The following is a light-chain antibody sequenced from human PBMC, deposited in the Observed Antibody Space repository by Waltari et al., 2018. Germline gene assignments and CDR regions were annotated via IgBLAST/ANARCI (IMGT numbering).Light chain of an antibody. CDR1: QSLLYSTNHKTY. CDR3: LQYYDPPWT. CDR2: GAS. J-gene: IGKJ1*01. V-gene: IGKV4-1*01. Sequence: DIVRTQSPDSLAVSLGERATINCKSSQSLLYSTNHKTYLAWYQQKPGQPPKLLISGASTREYGVPDRLSGGGSGTDFTLTISSLQAEDVAVYYCLQYYDPPWTFGQGTKVDIK.